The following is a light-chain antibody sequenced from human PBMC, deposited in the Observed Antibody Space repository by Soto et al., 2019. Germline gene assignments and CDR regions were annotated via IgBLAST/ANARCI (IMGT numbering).Light chain of an antibody. CDR2: DVS. CDR1: SSDVGPYNY. J-gene: IGLJ1*01. V-gene: IGLV2-14*01. CDR3: SSYTSTGTYV. Sequence: QSVLTQPASVSGSPGQSITISCTGTSSDVGPYNYVSWYQQHPGKAPKLMIYDVSNRPSGVSNRFSGSKSGNTASLTISGLQAEDEADYYCSSYTSTGTYVFGTGTKLTVL.